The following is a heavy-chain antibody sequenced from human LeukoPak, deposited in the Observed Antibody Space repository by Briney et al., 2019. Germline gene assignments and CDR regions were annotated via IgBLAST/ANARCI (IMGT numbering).Heavy chain of an antibody. D-gene: IGHD2/OR15-2a*01. CDR1: GFTFSSYA. Sequence: PGGSLTLSCAASGFTFSSYAMTWVRQAPGKGLEWVLGISGSGGNTYYTDSVRGRLSISRDNSKNTLYLQVNSLRAEDTAVYYCARGEFGDYYYFYMDVWGKGTTVTVSS. V-gene: IGHV3-23*01. CDR2: ISGSGGNT. J-gene: IGHJ6*03. CDR3: ARGEFGDYYYFYMDV.